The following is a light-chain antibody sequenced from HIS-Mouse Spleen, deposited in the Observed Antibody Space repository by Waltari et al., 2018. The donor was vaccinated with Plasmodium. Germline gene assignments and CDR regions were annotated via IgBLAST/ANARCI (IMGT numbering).Light chain of an antibody. V-gene: IGKV4-1*01. CDR3: QQYYSTPWT. Sequence: DIVMTQSPDSLAVSLGERATINCKSSQSVLYSSNNKNYLAWYQQKPDQPPKLLIYGASTRESGVPGRFSGSGSGTDFTLTISSLQAEDVAVYYCQQYYSTPWTFGQGTKVEIK. CDR2: GAS. J-gene: IGKJ1*01. CDR1: QSVLYSSNNKNY.